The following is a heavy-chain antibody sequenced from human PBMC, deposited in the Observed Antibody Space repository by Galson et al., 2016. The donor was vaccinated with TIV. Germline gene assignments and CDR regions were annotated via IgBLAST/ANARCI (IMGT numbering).Heavy chain of an antibody. V-gene: IGHV5-10-1*01. CDR1: RYRFTNYW. D-gene: IGHD1-1*01. CDR3: ARESQTENWYDP. Sequence: QSGAEVKKPGESLTISCKHSRYRFTNYWISWVRQMPGKGLEWMGRIAPSDSYTNYSPSFQGHVTISIDKSVNTAYLQWSALKASDTAMYYCARESQTENWYDPWGQGTLVIVSS. J-gene: IGHJ5*02. CDR2: IAPSDSYT.